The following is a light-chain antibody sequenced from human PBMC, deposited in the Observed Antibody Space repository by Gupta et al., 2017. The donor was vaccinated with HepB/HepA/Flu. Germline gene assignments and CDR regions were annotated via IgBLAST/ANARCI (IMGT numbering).Light chain of an antibody. CDR3: VPCDDEIWV. V-gene: IGLV7-43*01. CDR1: TGAVTSGHR. J-gene: IGLJ3*02. CDR2: RTT. Sequence: QTVVTQEPSLTVSPGGTVTPTCASRTGAVTSGHRPNWFQQNPGPAPRPLIYRTTHKHRWPPALFSGSLQGGKAALTLSVGKAEDEDEYYCVPCDDEIWVFGGGTKLTVL.